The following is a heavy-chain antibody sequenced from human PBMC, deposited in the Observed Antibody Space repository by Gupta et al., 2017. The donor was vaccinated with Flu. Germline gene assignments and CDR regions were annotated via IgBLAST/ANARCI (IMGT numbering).Heavy chain of an antibody. Sequence: EVQLVESGGGLVQPGRSLRLSCTASGFTFGDHAMSWVRQAQGKGLEWVGFIRSNAYGGTTDSAASAKGRFIISRDDSKSIAYLQMSSLKTEDTAVYYCSRGSLAAGGLSDYCGQGTLVTVSS. J-gene: IGHJ4*02. CDR2: IRSNAYGGTT. D-gene: IGHD6-13*01. V-gene: IGHV3-49*04. CDR1: GFTFGDHA. CDR3: SRGSLAAGGLSDY.